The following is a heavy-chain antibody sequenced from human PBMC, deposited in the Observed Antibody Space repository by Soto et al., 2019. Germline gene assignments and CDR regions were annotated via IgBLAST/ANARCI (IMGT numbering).Heavy chain of an antibody. D-gene: IGHD1-26*01. CDR1: GDSITGSY. CDR2: IYHSGTT. V-gene: IGHV4-59*01. Sequence: SETLSLTXTVSGDSITGSYWSWIRQPPGKTLEWIGYIYHSGTTTYNPSLKSRVSISVDTSKNQFSLRLTSVIAADTAVYYCARDMPYAAGSLAGCDYWGQGTLVTVSS. CDR3: ARDMPYAAGSLAGCDY. J-gene: IGHJ4*02.